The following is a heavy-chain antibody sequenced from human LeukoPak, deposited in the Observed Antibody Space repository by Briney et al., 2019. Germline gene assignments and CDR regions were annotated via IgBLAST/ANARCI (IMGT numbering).Heavy chain of an antibody. J-gene: IGHJ4*02. V-gene: IGHV1-69*04. CDR3: ARNELYDSSVVH. CDR1: GGTFSSYA. CDR2: IIPILGIA. Sequence: SVMVSCKASGGTFSSYAISWVRQAPGQGLEWMGRIIPILGIANYAQKFQGRVTITADKSTSTAYMELSSLRSEDTAVYYCARNELYDSSVVHWGQGTLVTVSS. D-gene: IGHD3-22*01.